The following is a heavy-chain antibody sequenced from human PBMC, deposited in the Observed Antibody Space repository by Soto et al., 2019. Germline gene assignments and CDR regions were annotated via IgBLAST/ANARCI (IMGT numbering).Heavy chain of an antibody. CDR2: VSAGGDMT. D-gene: IGHD3-10*01. CDR1: GFTFSSYS. Sequence: DVQLLESGGHLVQPGGSLRLSCAAFGFTFSSYSMSWVRQAPGTGLGWVSSVSAGGDMTYYSDSVKGRFTISRDNSNNALFLQMNRLRNEDTALYYWARGDRGGSGSPASYYYSGVDVGGQGTTVTVS. V-gene: IGHV3-23*01. J-gene: IGHJ6*02. CDR3: ARGDRGGSGSPASYYYSGVDV.